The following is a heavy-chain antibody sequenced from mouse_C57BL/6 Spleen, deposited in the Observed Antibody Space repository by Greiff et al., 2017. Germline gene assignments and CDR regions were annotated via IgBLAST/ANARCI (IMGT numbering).Heavy chain of an antibody. CDR2: IYPRDGST. J-gene: IGHJ3*01. Sequence: QVQLKQSGPELVKPGASVKLSCKASGYTFTSYDINWVKQRPGQGLGWIGGIYPRDGSTKYNVKLQGKSTVTLDTSSSTAYLELHCLTSEVAAVYFCARVNFAYWGQGTLVTVAA. CDR3: ARVNFAY. CDR1: GYTFTSYD. V-gene: IGHV1-85*01.